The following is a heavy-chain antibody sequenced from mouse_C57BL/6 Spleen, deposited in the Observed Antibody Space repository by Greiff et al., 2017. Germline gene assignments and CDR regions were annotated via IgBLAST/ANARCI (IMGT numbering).Heavy chain of an antibody. J-gene: IGHJ1*03. CDR3: AAIYGGV. V-gene: IGHV1-55*01. CDR2: IYPGSGST. Sequence: LMESGAELVKPGASVKMSCKASGYTFTSYWITWVKQRPGQGLEWIGDIYPGSGSTNYNEKFKSKATLTVDTSSSTAYMQLSSLTSEDSAVYYCAAIYGGVWGTGTTVTVSS. D-gene: IGHD1-2*01. CDR1: GYTFTSYW.